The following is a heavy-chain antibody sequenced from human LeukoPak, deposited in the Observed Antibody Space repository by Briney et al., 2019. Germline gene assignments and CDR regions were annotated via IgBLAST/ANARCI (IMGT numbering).Heavy chain of an antibody. CDR3: ARQVYYDSSGQTSYYYYYMDV. CDR2: IRYDGSNK. J-gene: IGHJ6*03. Sequence: AGGSLRLSCAASGFTFISYGMHWVRQAPGKGLEWVTFIRYDGSNKYCADSVKGRFTISRDNSKNTLYLQMSSLRSEDTAVYYCARQVYYDSSGQTSYYYYYMDVWGNGTTVTVSS. CDR1: GFTFISYG. V-gene: IGHV3-30*02. D-gene: IGHD3-22*01.